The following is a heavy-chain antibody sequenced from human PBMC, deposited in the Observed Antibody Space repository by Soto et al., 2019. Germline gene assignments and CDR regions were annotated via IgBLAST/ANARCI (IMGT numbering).Heavy chain of an antibody. CDR2: ISTYSGDT. CDR3: ARHHGPTTSENWFDP. D-gene: IGHD5-12*01. CDR1: GYVFTGFY. V-gene: IGHV1-18*04. Sequence: ASVKVSCKASGYVFTGFYLHWVRQAPGQGLEWMGWISTYSGDTKYAQKFQGRVTMTTDTSTTTAYLELRSLRSDDTAVYYCARHHGPTTSENWFDPWGQGTLVTVSS. J-gene: IGHJ5*02.